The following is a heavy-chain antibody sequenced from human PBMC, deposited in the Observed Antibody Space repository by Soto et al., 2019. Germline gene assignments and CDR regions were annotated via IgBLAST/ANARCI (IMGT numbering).Heavy chain of an antibody. CDR3: VREKTSYGMDV. CDR1: GYTFTSYD. V-gene: IGHV1-8*01. CDR2: MNPNSGNT. Sequence: QVQLVQSGAEVKKPGASVKVSCKASGYTFTSYDINWVRQATGQGLEWMGWMNPNSGNTGYAQKFQGRATITRNTSISTAHMELSSLRSDDTAVYYCVREKTSYGMDVWCQGTTVTVSS. J-gene: IGHJ6*02.